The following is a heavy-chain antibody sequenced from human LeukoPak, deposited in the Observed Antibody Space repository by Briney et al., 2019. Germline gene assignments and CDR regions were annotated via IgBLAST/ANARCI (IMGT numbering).Heavy chain of an antibody. CDR1: GFTFSSYA. CDR2: VTGRGVGT. V-gene: IGHV3-23*01. Sequence: GGSLRLSCVDPGFTFSSYALAWVRQAPGKGLEWVAAVTGRGVGTHYAESVKGRFTISRDNSRNTMYLQMNSLRAEDTAIYFCGSDPNGDYVGALGYWGRGTLVTVSS. D-gene: IGHD2-8*01. CDR3: GSDPNGDYVGALGY. J-gene: IGHJ4*01.